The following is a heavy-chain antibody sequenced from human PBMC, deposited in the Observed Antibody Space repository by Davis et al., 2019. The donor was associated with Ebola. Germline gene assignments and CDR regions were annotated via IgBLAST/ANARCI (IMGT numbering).Heavy chain of an antibody. CDR2: IIPILGIA. Sequence: SVKVSCKTSGYTFTSYYIHWVRQAPGQGLEWMGRIIPILGIANYAQKFQGRVTITADKSTSTAYMELSSLRSEDTAVYYCAREGYYYDSSGYYGVSGFDYWGQGTLVTVSS. J-gene: IGHJ4*02. CDR1: GYTFTSYY. V-gene: IGHV1-69*04. CDR3: AREGYYYDSSGYYGVSGFDY. D-gene: IGHD3-22*01.